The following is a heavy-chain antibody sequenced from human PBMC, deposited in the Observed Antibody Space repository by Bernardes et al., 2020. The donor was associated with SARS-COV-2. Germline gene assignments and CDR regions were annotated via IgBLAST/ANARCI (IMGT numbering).Heavy chain of an antibody. V-gene: IGHV4-61*02. CDR2: IYTSGTT. Sequence: SETLSLTCTVSGGSISSGSFYWSWIRQPAGMGLEWIVRIYTSGTTNYYPSLKSRVTISVDTSKNQFSLKLSSVTAADTAVYYCARVPGVDTAMVNYYYGMDVWGQGTTVTVSS. J-gene: IGHJ6*02. CDR1: GGSISSGSFY. D-gene: IGHD5-18*01. CDR3: ARVPGVDTAMVNYYYGMDV.